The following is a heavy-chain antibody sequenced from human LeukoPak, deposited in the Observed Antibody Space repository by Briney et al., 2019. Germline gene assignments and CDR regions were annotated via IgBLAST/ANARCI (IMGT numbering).Heavy chain of an antibody. Sequence: PGGSLRLSCVASRFTFSKYIMTWVRQGPGKGLEWVASIRAGGDVTFYADSVKGRFRASRDNSRNTVYLEMNSLRVDDTGVYFCANWGGTQTIGDIWYGPLDCWGQGTQVTVSS. CDR2: IRAGGDVT. D-gene: IGHD3-16*01. CDR1: RFTFSKYI. V-gene: IGHV3-23*01. J-gene: IGHJ4*02. CDR3: ANWGGTQTIGDIWYGPLDC.